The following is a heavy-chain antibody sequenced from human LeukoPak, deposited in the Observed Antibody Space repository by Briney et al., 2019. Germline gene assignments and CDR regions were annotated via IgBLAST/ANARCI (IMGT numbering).Heavy chain of an antibody. CDR2: IIPIFGTA. CDR1: GGTFSSYA. V-gene: IGHV1-69*13. D-gene: IGHD6-13*01. Sequence: ASVKVSCKASGGTFSSYAISWVRQAPGQGLEWMGGIIPIFGTANYAQKFQGRVTITADESTSTAYMELSSLRSEDTAMYYCARDQGSSSWNYYYYGMDVWGQGTTVTVSS. J-gene: IGHJ6*02. CDR3: ARDQGSSSWNYYYYGMDV.